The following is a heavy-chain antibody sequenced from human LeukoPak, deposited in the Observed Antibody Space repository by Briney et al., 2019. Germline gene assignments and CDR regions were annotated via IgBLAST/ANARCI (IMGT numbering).Heavy chain of an antibody. CDR2: IRSKAYGGTT. Sequence: GGSLRLSCTASGFTFGDYAMSWFRQAPGKGLEWVGFIRSKAYGGTTEYAASVKGRFTISRDDSKSIAYLQMNSLKTEDTAVYYCTRVGLVNYDILTGYSPYYGMDVWGQGTTVTVSS. CDR3: TRVGLVNYDILTGYSPYYGMDV. D-gene: IGHD3-9*01. V-gene: IGHV3-49*03. CDR1: GFTFGDYA. J-gene: IGHJ6*02.